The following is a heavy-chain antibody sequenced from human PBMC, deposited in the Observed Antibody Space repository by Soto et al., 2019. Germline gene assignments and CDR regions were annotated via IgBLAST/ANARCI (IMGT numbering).Heavy chain of an antibody. CDR2: ITGYSSYI. D-gene: IGHD3-16*01. V-gene: IGHV3-21*01. J-gene: IGHJ6*02. CDR3: ARDQGGIMEPGGMDV. Sequence: EVQLVESGGGLVKPGGSLRLYCAASGFTFSNFGMNWVRQAPGKGLEWVSSITGYSSYIYYADSVKGRFTISRDNAKNSLYLQMHSLRAEDTAVYYCARDQGGIMEPGGMDVWGQGTTVTVSS. CDR1: GFTFSNFG.